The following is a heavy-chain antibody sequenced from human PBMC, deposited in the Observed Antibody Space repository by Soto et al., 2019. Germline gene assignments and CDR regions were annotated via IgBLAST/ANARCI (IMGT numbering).Heavy chain of an antibody. Sequence: PSETLALTCTVSGGSISSGYYYWSWLRQPPGKGLEWIGYIYYSGSTNYNPSLKSRVTISVDTSKNQFSLKLSSVTAADTAVYYCARLYGYSSSPNWFDPWGQGTLVTVSS. CDR3: ARLYGYSSSPNWFDP. J-gene: IGHJ5*02. D-gene: IGHD6-13*01. CDR1: GGSISSGYYY. CDR2: IYYSGST. V-gene: IGHV4-61*01.